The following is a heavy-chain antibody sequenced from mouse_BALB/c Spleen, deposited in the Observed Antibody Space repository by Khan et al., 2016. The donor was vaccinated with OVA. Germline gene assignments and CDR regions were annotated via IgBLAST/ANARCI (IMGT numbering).Heavy chain of an antibody. J-gene: IGHJ4*01. D-gene: IGHD2-14*01. CDR1: GYTFSSHT. CDR2: INPRSGYT. V-gene: IGHV1-4*01. CDR3: ARRTTEYALDY. Sequence: QVQLQQSGAELARPGASVKMSCKASGYTFSSHTMHWVKQRPGQGLEWIGYINPRSGYTQYNQKFNDKANLTADISSSPAYMQLSSLTSEDSAVYYCARRTTEYALDYWGQGTSVTVSS.